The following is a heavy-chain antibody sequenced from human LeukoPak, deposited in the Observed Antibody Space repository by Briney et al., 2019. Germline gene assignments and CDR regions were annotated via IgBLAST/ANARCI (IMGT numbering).Heavy chain of an antibody. CDR3: ARGWRFLEWSPNVN. CDR2: INPNSGDS. V-gene: IGHV1-2*02. J-gene: IGHJ4*02. CDR1: GYTLTDNY. D-gene: IGHD3-3*01. Sequence: ASVKVSCKASGYTLTDNYIHWVRQAPGQGLEWVGWINPNSGDSNYAQKFQGRFTMTRDTSISTAYLELNRLKSDDTAVYYGARGWRFLEWSPNVNWGQGTLVIVSS.